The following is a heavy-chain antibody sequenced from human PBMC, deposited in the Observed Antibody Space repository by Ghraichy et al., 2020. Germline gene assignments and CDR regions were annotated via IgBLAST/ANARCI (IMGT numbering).Heavy chain of an antibody. CDR2: IYDSETT. Sequence: SETLPLTCTVSGGSIRRNYWSWIRQPPGKGLEWIGFIYDSETTNYNPSLESRVAMSVDMSKNKFSLRLGSVTAADTAVYYCARHDGGYSGYDRNFDYWGQGILVTVSS. J-gene: IGHJ4*02. V-gene: IGHV4-59*08. CDR3: ARHDGGYSGYDRNFDY. D-gene: IGHD5-12*01. CDR1: GGSIRRNY.